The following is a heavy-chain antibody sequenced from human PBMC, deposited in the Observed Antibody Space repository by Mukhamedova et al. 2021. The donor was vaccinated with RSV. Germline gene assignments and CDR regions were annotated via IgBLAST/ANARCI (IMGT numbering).Heavy chain of an antibody. V-gene: IGHV3-33*01. J-gene: IGHJ4*02. CDR3: ARDVWYPGGRSRRCSTFDD. Sequence: VAVIRYDGSTKNYADSVEGRFTISRDNSKNTRYLQINSLRAEDTAVYFCARDVWYPGGRSRRCSTFDDWGEGTLVTVAS. D-gene: IGHD2-15*01. CDR2: IRYDGSTK.